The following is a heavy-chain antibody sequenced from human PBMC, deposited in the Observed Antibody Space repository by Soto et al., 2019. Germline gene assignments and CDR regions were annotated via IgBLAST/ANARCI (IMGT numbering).Heavy chain of an antibody. V-gene: IGHV1-18*01. CDR1: GYTFTSYG. Sequence: ASVKVSCKASGYTFTSYGISWVRQAPGQGLEWMGWISAYNGNTNYAQKLQGRVTMTTDTATSTAYMELRSLRSDDTAVYYCAIVITFVGVIATKVYYYYYYMDVWGKGTTVTVSS. J-gene: IGHJ6*03. CDR3: AIVITFVGVIATKVYYYYYYMDV. D-gene: IGHD3-16*02. CDR2: ISAYNGNT.